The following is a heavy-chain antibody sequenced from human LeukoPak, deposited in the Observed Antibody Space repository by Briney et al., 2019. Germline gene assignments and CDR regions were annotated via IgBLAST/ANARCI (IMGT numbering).Heavy chain of an antibody. Sequence: PSETLSLTCTVSGGSISSYYWSWIRQPPGKGLEWIGYIYYSGSTNYNPSLKSRVTISVDTSKNQFSLKLSSVTAADTAVYYCARGGSGWCSNYWGQGTLVTVSS. CDR3: ARGGSGWCSNY. J-gene: IGHJ4*02. V-gene: IGHV4-59*01. CDR2: IYYSGST. D-gene: IGHD6-19*01. CDR1: GGSISSYY.